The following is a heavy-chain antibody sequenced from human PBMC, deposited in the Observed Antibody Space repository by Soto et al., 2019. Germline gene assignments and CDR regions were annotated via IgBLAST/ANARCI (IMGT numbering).Heavy chain of an antibody. D-gene: IGHD3-16*01. CDR2: IYCRGNT. Sequence: SETLSLTCTVSGGSISSDDYYWNWIRHRPGKRLEWIGNIYCRGNTNYNPSLKSRIIMSMDMSENQFSLKLTSLTAADTAVYYCGRGWDYYGMDGCGRRTTVTVSS. CDR1: GGSISSDDYY. V-gene: IGHV4-31*03. J-gene: IGHJ6*01. CDR3: GRGWDYYGMDG.